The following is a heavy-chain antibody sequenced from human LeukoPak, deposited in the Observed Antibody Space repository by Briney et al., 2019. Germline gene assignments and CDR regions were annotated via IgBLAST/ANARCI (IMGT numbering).Heavy chain of an antibody. CDR2: ISSSSSYI. CDR1: GFTFSSYS. CDR3: ARDPVLLWFGASDY. Sequence: GGSLRLSCAASGFTFSSYSMNWVRQAPGKGLEWVSSISSSSSYIYYADSVKGRFTISRDNAKNSLYLQMNSLRAEDTAVYYCARDPVLLWFGASDYWGQGTLVTVSS. V-gene: IGHV3-21*01. J-gene: IGHJ4*02. D-gene: IGHD3-10*01.